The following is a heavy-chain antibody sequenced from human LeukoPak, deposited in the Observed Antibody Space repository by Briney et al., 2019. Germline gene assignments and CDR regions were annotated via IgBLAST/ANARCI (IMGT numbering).Heavy chain of an antibody. J-gene: IGHJ6*02. CDR3: ASSSYGSGRYGMDV. V-gene: IGHV3-48*02. CDR1: GFTFSSYA. D-gene: IGHD3-10*01. Sequence: PGGSLRLSCAASGFTFSSYAMTWVRQAPGKGLEWVSYISGNSDTLYYADSVRGRFTISRDNAKNSLSLQMNSLRDEDTAVYYCASSSYGSGRYGMDVWGQGTTVTVSS. CDR2: ISGNSDTL.